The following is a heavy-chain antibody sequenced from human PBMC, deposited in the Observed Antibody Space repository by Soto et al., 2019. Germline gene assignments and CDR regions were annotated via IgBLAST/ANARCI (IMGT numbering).Heavy chain of an antibody. V-gene: IGHV1-46*01. CDR3: ARGRRYYDSSGYYYASGYFDY. CDR2: ISPSGGST. CDR1: GYTFTSYY. J-gene: IGHJ4*02. Sequence: ASVKVSCKASGYTFTSYYMHWVRQAPGQGLEWMGIISPSGGSTSYAQKFQGRVTMTRDTSTSTVYMELSSLRSEDTAVYYCARGRRYYDSSGYYYASGYFDYWGQGTLVTVSS. D-gene: IGHD3-22*01.